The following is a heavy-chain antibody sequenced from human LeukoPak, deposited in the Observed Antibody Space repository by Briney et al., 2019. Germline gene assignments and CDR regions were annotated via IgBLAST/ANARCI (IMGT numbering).Heavy chain of an antibody. CDR1: GGTFSSYA. J-gene: IGHJ4*02. D-gene: IGHD3-22*01. V-gene: IGHV1-69*06. Sequence: SVKVSCKASGGTFSSYAISWVRQAPGQGLEWMGGIIPIFGTANYAQKFQGRVTITADKSTSTAYMELSSLRSEDTAVYYCASSYYDSSGYYYFDYWGQGTLVTVSS. CDR2: IIPIFGTA. CDR3: ASSYYDSSGYYYFDY.